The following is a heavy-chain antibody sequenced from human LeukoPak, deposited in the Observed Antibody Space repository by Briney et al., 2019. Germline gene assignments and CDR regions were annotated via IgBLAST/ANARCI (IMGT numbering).Heavy chain of an antibody. V-gene: IGHV3-64*02. J-gene: IGHJ4*02. CDR1: GFTFSGYA. CDR2: IYGNGGGT. CDR3: ARDSYTSGWSEFDY. D-gene: IGHD6-19*01. Sequence: GGSLRLSCAASGFTFSGYAMHWVRQAPGNGLEYVSGIYGNGGGTYYADSVKDRFTISRDNSKNTLYLQMGSLRTEDMAVYYCARDSYTSGWSEFDYWGQGTLVTVSS.